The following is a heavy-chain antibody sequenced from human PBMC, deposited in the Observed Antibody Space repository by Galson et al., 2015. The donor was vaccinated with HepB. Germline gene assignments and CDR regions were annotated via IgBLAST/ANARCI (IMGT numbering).Heavy chain of an antibody. CDR2: ISSNGGST. J-gene: IGHJ4*02. D-gene: IGHD3-3*01. Sequence: SLRLSCAASGFTFSSYAMHWVRQAPGKGLEYVSAISSNGGSTYYADSVKGRFTISRDNSKNTLYLQMSSLRAEDTAVYYCVSAGITIFGVVIIKHNFDYWGQGTLVTVSS. CDR1: GFTFSSYA. V-gene: IGHV3-64D*06. CDR3: VSAGITIFGVVIIKHNFDY.